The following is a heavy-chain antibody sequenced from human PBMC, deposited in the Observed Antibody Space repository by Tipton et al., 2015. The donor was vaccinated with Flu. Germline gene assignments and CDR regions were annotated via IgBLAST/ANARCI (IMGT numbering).Heavy chain of an antibody. J-gene: IGHJ5*02. CDR1: GFTFSSYA. CDR3: AGGLWFGELLLRGWLDP. CDR2: ISYDGSNK. D-gene: IGHD3-10*01. Sequence: SLRLSCAASGFTFSSYAMHWVRQAPGKGLEWVAVISYDGSNKYYADSVKGRFTIPRDNSKNTLYLQMNSLRAEDTAVYYCAGGLWFGELLLRGWLDPWGQGTLVTVSS. V-gene: IGHV3-30-3*01.